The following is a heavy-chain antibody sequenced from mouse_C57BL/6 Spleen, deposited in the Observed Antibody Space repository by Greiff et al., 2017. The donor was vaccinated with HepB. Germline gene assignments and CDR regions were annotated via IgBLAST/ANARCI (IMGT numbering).Heavy chain of an antibody. CDR1: GYTFTSYW. V-gene: IGHV1-55*01. CDR2: IYPGSGST. D-gene: IGHD2-14*01. CDR3: AREEVVRRGPFAY. Sequence: QVQLQQSGAELVKPGASVKMSCKASGYTFTSYWITWVKQRPGQGLEWIGDIYPGSGSTNYNEKFKSKATLTVDTSSSTAYMQLSSLTSEDSAVYYCAREEVVRRGPFAYWGQGTLVTVSA. J-gene: IGHJ3*01.